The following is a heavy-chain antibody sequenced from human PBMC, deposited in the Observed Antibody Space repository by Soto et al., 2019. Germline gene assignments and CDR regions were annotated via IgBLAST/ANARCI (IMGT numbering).Heavy chain of an antibody. D-gene: IGHD3-16*01. CDR1: GGSISDDTYY. CDR2: IYYSGTS. CDR3: ARDWVFDY. J-gene: IGHJ4*02. V-gene: IGHV4-39*07. Sequence: SETLSLTCTVSGGSISDDTYYWGWIRQPPGKGLEWIGSIYYSGTSSYNPSLESRVTISVDTSKNQFSLKLSSVTAADTAVYYCARDWVFDYWGQGTLVTVSS.